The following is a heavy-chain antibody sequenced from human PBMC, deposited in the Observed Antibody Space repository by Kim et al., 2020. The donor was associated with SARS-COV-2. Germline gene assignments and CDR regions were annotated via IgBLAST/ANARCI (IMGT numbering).Heavy chain of an antibody. Sequence: GGSLRLSCAASGFTFSSYAMNWVRQAPGKGLEWVSAISSSGGSTYYANSVKGRFTISRDNSKNTLYLQMSSLRAEDMAVYYCASVPYALNWYFDLWGRGTLVTVSS. CDR2: ISSSGGST. CDR1: GFTFSSYA. CDR3: ASVPYALNWYFDL. V-gene: IGHV3-64*01. J-gene: IGHJ2*01. D-gene: IGHD3-10*02.